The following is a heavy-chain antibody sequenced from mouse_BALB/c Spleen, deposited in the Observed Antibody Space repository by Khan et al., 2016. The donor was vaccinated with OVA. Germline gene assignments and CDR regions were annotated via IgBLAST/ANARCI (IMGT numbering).Heavy chain of an antibody. J-gene: IGHJ3*01. Sequence: EVELVESGGDLVKPGGSLKLSCAASGFTFSNYGMSWVRQNPDKRLEWVATISSDGTYTYYPDSVKGRFTISRNNSKNTLYLQMSSLKSEDTAMYYCTSHLTGSFAYWGQGTLVTVSA. CDR1: GFTFSNYG. CDR2: ISSDGTYT. D-gene: IGHD4-1*01. CDR3: TSHLTGSFAY. V-gene: IGHV5-6*01.